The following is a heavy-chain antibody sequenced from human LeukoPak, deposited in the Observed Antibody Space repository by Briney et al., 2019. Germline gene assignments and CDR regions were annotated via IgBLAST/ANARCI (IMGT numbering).Heavy chain of an antibody. V-gene: IGHV4-59*12. Sequence: PSETLPLTCGVSGSSISGFYWSWLRQPPGKGLQWIGYIDQSGKPNYNPSLKSRVTISADTSKRHFSLELSAVTAADTALYYCVRTGQYAEIEWHWGRGTLVTVSS. CDR2: IDQSGKP. D-gene: IGHD3-3*01. CDR1: GSSISGFY. CDR3: VRTGQYAEIEWH. J-gene: IGHJ4*02.